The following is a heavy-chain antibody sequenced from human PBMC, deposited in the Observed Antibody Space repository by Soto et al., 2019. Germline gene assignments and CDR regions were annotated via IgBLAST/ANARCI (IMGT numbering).Heavy chain of an antibody. CDR1: GFTFSSYA. CDR3: ASPSAGSYDFWSGPVGAFDI. CDR2: ISGSVGST. Sequence: GGSLRLSCAASGFTFSSYAMSWVRQAPGKGLEWVSAISGSVGSTYYADSVKGRFTISRDNSKNTLYLQMNSLRAEDRAVYYCASPSAGSYDFWSGPVGAFDIWGQGTMVTVSS. V-gene: IGHV3-23*01. D-gene: IGHD3-3*01. J-gene: IGHJ3*02.